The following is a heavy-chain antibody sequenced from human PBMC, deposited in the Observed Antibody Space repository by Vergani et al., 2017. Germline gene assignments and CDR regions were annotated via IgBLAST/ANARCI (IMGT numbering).Heavy chain of an antibody. Sequence: EVVLVQSGPEMRKPGESLNIFCKGSEYSFGNYWIGWVRQMPGKGLEWMGIIYPADSDTRYSPSFQGQVTISADKSISTAFLQWDSLKASDTALYYCARHTTYTDSWGQGTLVTVSS. CDR3: ARHTTYTDS. V-gene: IGHV5-51*01. CDR1: EYSFGNYW. D-gene: IGHD1-1*01. CDR2: IYPADSDT. J-gene: IGHJ4*02.